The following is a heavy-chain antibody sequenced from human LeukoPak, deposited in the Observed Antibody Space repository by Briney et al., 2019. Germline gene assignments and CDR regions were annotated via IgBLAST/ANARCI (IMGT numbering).Heavy chain of an antibody. CDR3: ASSCSGGSCYQKLYNWFDP. Sequence: ASVKVSCKASGYTFTSYGISWVRQAPGQGLEWMGWISAYNGNTNYAQKLQGRVTMTTDTSTSTAYMELRSLRSDDTAVYYCASSCSGGSCYQKLYNWFDPWGQGTLVTVSS. V-gene: IGHV1-18*01. D-gene: IGHD2-15*01. CDR2: ISAYNGNT. J-gene: IGHJ5*02. CDR1: GYTFTSYG.